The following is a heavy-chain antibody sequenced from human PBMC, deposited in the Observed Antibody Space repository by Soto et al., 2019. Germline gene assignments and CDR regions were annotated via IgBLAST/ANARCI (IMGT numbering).Heavy chain of an antibody. CDR3: VKDIHEQWLVSHFEY. Sequence: EVQLVESGGGSVQPGRSLRLSCVASGFTFESYAMHWVRQVPGKGLEWVSGISWNSGSIGYEDSVKGRFTISRDNAQKSLYLERNSLRVEDTAFYYCVKDIHEQWLVSHFEYWGQGALVTVSS. D-gene: IGHD6-19*01. CDR1: GFTFESYA. V-gene: IGHV3-9*01. CDR2: ISWNSGSI. J-gene: IGHJ4*02.